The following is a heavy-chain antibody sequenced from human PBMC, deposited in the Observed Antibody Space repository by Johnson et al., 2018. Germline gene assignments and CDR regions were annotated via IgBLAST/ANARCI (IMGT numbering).Heavy chain of an antibody. V-gene: IGHV3-74*01. D-gene: IGHD1-26*01. CDR1: GFTFSDYW. Sequence: VQLQESGGGLVQPGGSLRLSCAVTGFTFSDYWMHWVRQAPGEGLVWVSRISGDGSSAYYADSVKGRFTISRDNAKNALFLQMNSLTVDDTAVYYCTRDRYSVSYYWYFHHWGHGTLVTVSS. CDR2: ISGDGSSA. J-gene: IGHJ1*01. CDR3: TRDRYSVSYYWYFHH.